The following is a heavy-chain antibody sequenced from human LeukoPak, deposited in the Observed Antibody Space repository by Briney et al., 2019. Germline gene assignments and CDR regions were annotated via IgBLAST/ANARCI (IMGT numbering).Heavy chain of an antibody. V-gene: IGHV5-51*01. CDR2: IYPEDSDT. J-gene: IGHJ6*03. CDR1: GYNFIIRW. D-gene: IGHD2-21*02. Sequence: GESLRISCKGSGYNFIIRWIGWVRQMPGKGLEWMGIIYPEDSDTRYNPSFQGQVTISVDRSTNTAFLQWSGLKPSDTATYFCARHRTPYCGAGCLPDSMDVWGKGTTVTVSS. CDR3: ARHRTPYCGAGCLPDSMDV.